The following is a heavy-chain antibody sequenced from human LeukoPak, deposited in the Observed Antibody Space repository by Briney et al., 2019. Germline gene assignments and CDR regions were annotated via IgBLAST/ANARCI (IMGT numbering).Heavy chain of an antibody. V-gene: IGHV4-59*01. Sequence: PSETLSLTCTVSGGSIGSYYWTWIRQPPGKGLEWIGYIYNSGSTNYNPSLKSRVTISVDTSKNQFSLKLSSVTAVDTAVYYCARSRDGYNLDYWGQGTLVTVSS. J-gene: IGHJ4*02. CDR1: GGSIGSYY. CDR3: ARSRDGYNLDY. CDR2: IYNSGST. D-gene: IGHD5-24*01.